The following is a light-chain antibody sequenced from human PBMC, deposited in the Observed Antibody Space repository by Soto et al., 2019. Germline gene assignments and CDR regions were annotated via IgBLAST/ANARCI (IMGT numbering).Light chain of an antibody. V-gene: IGLV8-61*01. J-gene: IGLJ2*01. CDR2: TTN. CDR3: MLYMGSGLVV. CDR1: SGSVSTTYY. Sequence: QTVVTQEPSLSVSPGGTVTLTCGLSSGSVSTTYYPSWYQQTPGQAPRTLIYTTNSRSSGVPDRFSGSILGNKAALTITGAQADDESDYYCMLYMGSGLVVFGGGTKVTVL.